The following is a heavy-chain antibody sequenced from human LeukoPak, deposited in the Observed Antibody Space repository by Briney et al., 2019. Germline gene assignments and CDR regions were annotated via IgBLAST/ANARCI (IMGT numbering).Heavy chain of an antibody. J-gene: IGHJ4*02. D-gene: IGHD6-19*01. CDR2: IYYSGST. V-gene: IGHV4-59*01. Sequence: PSETLSLTCTVSGGSISSYYWSWIRQPPGKGLEWIGYIYYSGSTNYNPPLKSRVTISVDTSKNQFSLKLSSVTAADTAVYYCARESVAGTSPYYFDYWGQGTLVTVSS. CDR1: GGSISSYY. CDR3: ARESVAGTSPYYFDY.